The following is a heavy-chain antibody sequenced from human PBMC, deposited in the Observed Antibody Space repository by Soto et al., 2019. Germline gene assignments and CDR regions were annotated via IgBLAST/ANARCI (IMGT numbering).Heavy chain of an antibody. D-gene: IGHD3-9*01. CDR1: GYTFTSYD. CDR3: ARGKLRYFDWLESPYYYGMDV. J-gene: IGHJ6*02. V-gene: IGHV1-8*01. Sequence: ASVKVSCKASGYTFTSYDINWVRQATGQGLEWMGWMNPNSGNTGYAQKFQGRVTMTRNTSISTAYMELSSLRSEDTAVYYCARGKLRYFDWLESPYYYGMDVWGQGTTVTVSS. CDR2: MNPNSGNT.